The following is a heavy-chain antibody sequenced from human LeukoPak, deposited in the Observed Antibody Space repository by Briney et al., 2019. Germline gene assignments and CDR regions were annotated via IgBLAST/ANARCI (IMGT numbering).Heavy chain of an antibody. D-gene: IGHD3-22*01. CDR2: IVVGSGNT. J-gene: IGHJ3*01. V-gene: IGHV1-58*01. Sequence: SVKVSCKASGFTFTSSAVQWVRQARGQRLEWIGWIVVGSGNTNYAQKFQERVTITRDMSTSLVYMELSSLRSEDTAVYYCAAEAAYYYDSRDAFDVWGQRTMVTVSS. CDR3: AAEAAYYYDSRDAFDV. CDR1: GFTFTSSA.